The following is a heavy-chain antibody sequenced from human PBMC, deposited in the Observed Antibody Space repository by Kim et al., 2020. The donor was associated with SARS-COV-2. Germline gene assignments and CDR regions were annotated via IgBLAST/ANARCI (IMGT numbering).Heavy chain of an antibody. V-gene: IGHV5-51*01. CDR3: ARRQSLYDSSGFDY. D-gene: IGHD3-22*01. J-gene: IGHJ4*02. Sequence: PSFQGQVTISADKSISTAYLQWSSLKASDTAMYYCARRQSLYDSSGFDYWGQGTLVTVSS.